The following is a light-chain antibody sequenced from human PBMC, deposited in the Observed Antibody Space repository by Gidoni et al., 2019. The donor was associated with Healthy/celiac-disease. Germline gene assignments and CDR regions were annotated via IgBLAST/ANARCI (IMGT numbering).Light chain of an antibody. CDR3: LLYYGGAQLGV. CDR2: STS. Sequence: QTVVTQERSMTVSPGGTVPLTCASSTGAVTSGYFPNWFQQNPGHAPRELISSTSNKHPWTPARFSGSLLGGKAALTLSGVQPEDEAAYYCLLYYGGAQLGVFGGGTKLTVL. V-gene: IGLV7-43*01. J-gene: IGLJ3*02. CDR1: TGAVTSGYF.